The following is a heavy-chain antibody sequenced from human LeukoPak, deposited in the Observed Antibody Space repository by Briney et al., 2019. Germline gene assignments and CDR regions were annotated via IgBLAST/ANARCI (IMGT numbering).Heavy chain of an antibody. CDR1: GGTFSSYA. CDR2: IIPILGIA. D-gene: IGHD1-26*01. CDR3: ARDSGSYYFDH. V-gene: IGHV1-69*04. J-gene: IGHJ4*02. Sequence: GASVKVSCKASGGTFSSYAISWVRQAPGQGLEWMGRIIPILGIANYAQKFQGRVTITADKSTSTAYMELSSLRSEDMAVYYCARDSGSYYFDHWGQGTLVTVSS.